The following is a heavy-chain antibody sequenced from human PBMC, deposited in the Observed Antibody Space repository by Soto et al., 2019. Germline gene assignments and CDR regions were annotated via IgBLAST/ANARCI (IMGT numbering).Heavy chain of an antibody. D-gene: IGHD4-17*01. J-gene: IGHJ4*02. V-gene: IGHV3-23*01. CDR3: AKDVFFATVTTTFDY. Sequence: GGSLRLSCAASGFTFSSYAMSWVRQTPGKGLEWVSGISGSGGSTYYADSVKGRFTISRDNSKNTLYLQMNSLRAEDTAVYYCAKDVFFATVTTTFDYWGQGTLVTVSS. CDR1: GFTFSSYA. CDR2: ISGSGGST.